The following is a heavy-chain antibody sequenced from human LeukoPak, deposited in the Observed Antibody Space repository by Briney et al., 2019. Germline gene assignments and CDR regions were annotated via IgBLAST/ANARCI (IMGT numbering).Heavy chain of an antibody. D-gene: IGHD3-3*01. CDR2: MNPNSGDT. V-gene: IGHV1-8*01. Sequence: ASVKVSCKASGYTFTNYDINWVRQAPGQGLEWMGWMNPNSGDTGYGQKFQGRVTMTRDTSTSTVYMELSSLRSEDTAVYYCARSPRGGYYKESYYYGMDVWGQGTTVTVSS. J-gene: IGHJ6*02. CDR1: GYTFTNYD. CDR3: ARSPRGGYYKESYYYGMDV.